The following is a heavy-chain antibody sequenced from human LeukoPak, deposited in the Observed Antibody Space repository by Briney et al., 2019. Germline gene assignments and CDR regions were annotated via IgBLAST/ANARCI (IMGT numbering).Heavy chain of an antibody. CDR1: LDSTTSNF. J-gene: IGHJ4*02. V-gene: IGHV4-4*02. Sequence: PSETLSLTCTVSLDSTTSNFWSWVRQPPGKGLEWIGEIHRSGSPNYNPSLQSRVTISIDRSRNQIALELSSVTAADAAVYYCAREILGGFNPGAYWGQGTLDTVSS. CDR2: IHRSGSP. D-gene: IGHD1-14*01. CDR3: AREILGGFNPGAY.